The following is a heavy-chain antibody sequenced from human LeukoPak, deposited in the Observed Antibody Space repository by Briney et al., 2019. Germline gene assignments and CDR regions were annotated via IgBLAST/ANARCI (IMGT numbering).Heavy chain of an antibody. CDR3: ARDRVNTDFDY. Sequence: GGSLRLSCAASGFTFSSYGMHWVRQAPGKGLEWVAVIWYDGSNKYYADSVKGRFTISRDNSKNTLYLQMNSLRAEDTAVYYCARDRVNTDFDYWGPGTPVTVSS. CDR2: IWYDGSNK. D-gene: IGHD3-10*01. V-gene: IGHV3-33*01. CDR1: GFTFSSYG. J-gene: IGHJ4*02.